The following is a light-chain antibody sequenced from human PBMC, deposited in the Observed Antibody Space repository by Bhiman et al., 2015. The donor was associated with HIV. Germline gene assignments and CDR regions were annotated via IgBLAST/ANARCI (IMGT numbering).Light chain of an antibody. V-gene: IGLV3-25*03. Sequence: SYELTQPPSMSVSPGQTARITCSGDVLPKHYAYWYQQKSGQAPVLVIYKDTERPSGIPERFSGSSSGTTVTLIISGVQTEDEADYYCQSVDNTDVSVVFGGGIKLTVL. CDR3: QSVDNTDVSVV. CDR1: VLPKHY. CDR2: KDT. J-gene: IGLJ2*01.